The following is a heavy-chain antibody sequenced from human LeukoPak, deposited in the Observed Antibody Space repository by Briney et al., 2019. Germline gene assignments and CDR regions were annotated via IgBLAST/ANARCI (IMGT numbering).Heavy chain of an antibody. D-gene: IGHD1-26*01. V-gene: IGHV3-9*01. Sequence: PGRSLRLSCAASGFTFDDYAMHWVRQAPGKGLEWVSGISWNSGSIGYADSVKGRFTISRDNAKNSLYLQMNSLRAEDTALYYCAPQYSGSYGDDAFDIRGQGTMVTVSS. J-gene: IGHJ3*02. CDR3: APQYSGSYGDDAFDI. CDR2: ISWNSGSI. CDR1: GFTFDDYA.